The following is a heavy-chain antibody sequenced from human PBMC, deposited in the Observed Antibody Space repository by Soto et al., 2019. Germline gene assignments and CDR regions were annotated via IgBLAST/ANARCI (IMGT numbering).Heavy chain of an antibody. CDR2: IIPMLTVT. CDR1: GGTFSTYT. Sequence: QVHLVQSGAEVKKPGSSVKVSCKAAGGTFSTYTLIWVRQAPGQGLEWMGRIIPMLTVTNSAQKFQGRVTPTEDKSTSTAFMELTSLRSDDTAVYYCSIGSWSAETFDVWGQGTMVTVSS. D-gene: IGHD2-2*01. V-gene: IGHV1-69*02. J-gene: IGHJ3*01. CDR3: SIGSWSAETFDV.